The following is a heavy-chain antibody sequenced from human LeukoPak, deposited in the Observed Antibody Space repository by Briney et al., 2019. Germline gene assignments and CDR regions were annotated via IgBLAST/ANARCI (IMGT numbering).Heavy chain of an antibody. Sequence: SETLSLTCAVYGGSFSGYYWSWIRQPPGKGLEWTGEINHSGSTNYNPSLKSRVTISVDTSKNQFSLKLSSVTAADTAVYYCARGAAARLGYYYYYMDVWGKGTTVTVSS. J-gene: IGHJ6*03. CDR1: GGSFSGYY. CDR2: INHSGST. D-gene: IGHD6-6*01. V-gene: IGHV4-34*01. CDR3: ARGAAARLGYYYYYMDV.